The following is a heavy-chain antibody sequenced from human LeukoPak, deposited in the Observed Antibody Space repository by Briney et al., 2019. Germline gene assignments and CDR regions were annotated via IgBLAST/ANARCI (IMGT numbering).Heavy chain of an antibody. CDR3: ACRQETTVSTLKWFDP. Sequence: PSETLSLTCAVSGYSISSAYYWGWIRQPPGKGLEWIRYIYYSGSTYYNPSLKSRVTISVDTSKNQFSLKLSSVTAADTAVYYCACRQETTVSTLKWFDPWGQGTLVTVSS. CDR1: GYSISSAYY. D-gene: IGHD4-11*01. J-gene: IGHJ5*02. CDR2: IYYSGST. V-gene: IGHV4-38-2*01.